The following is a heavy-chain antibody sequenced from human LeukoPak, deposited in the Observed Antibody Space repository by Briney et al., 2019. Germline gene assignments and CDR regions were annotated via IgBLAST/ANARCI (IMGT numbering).Heavy chain of an antibody. CDR2: LYSGSDT. CDR1: GFTVSTNY. CDR3: ARVGDHFHWYFDL. D-gene: IGHD3-10*01. Sequence: GGSLRLSCAASGFTVSTNYMNWVRQAPGKGLEWVSILYSGSDTYYADSVKGRFTISRDSSKDILSLQMNNLRAEDTAVYYCARVGDHFHWYFDLWGRGTLVTVSS. J-gene: IGHJ2*01. V-gene: IGHV3-53*01.